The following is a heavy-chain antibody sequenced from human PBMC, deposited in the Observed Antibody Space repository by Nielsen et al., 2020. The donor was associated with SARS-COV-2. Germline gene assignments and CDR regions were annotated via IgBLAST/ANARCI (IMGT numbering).Heavy chain of an antibody. CDR2: IIPILGIA. V-gene: IGHV1-69*04. D-gene: IGHD3-3*01. Sequence: WVRQAPGQGLEWMGRIIPILGIANYAQKFQGRVTITADKSTSTAYMELSSLRSEDTAVYYCARGLNDFWSGYYTLDAFDIWGQGTMVTVSS. J-gene: IGHJ3*02. CDR3: ARGLNDFWSGYYTLDAFDI.